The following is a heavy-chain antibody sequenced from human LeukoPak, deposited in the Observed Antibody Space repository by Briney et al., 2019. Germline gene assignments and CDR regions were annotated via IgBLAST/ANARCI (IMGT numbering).Heavy chain of an antibody. Sequence: KTGGSLRLSCAASGFTFSSYSMNWVRQAPGKGLEWVSSISSSSSYIYYAGSVKGRFTISRDNAKNSLYLQMNSLRAEDTAVYYCAKVYIAARPHWFDPWGQGTPVTVSS. CDR1: GFTFSSYS. V-gene: IGHV3-21*01. CDR2: ISSSSSYI. J-gene: IGHJ5*02. D-gene: IGHD6-6*01. CDR3: AKVYIAARPHWFDP.